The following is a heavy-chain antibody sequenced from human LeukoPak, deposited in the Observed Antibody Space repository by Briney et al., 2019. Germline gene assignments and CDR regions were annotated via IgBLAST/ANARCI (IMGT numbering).Heavy chain of an antibody. D-gene: IGHD2-2*01. J-gene: IGHJ5*02. Sequence: GGSLRLSCAASGFTFDDYAMHWVRQAPGKGLEWVSGISWNSGSIGYADSVKGRFTISRDNAENSLYLQMNSLRAEDTALYYCAKDSCSSTSRSTNWFDPWGQGTLVTVSS. CDR3: AKDSCSSTSRSTNWFDP. CDR2: ISWNSGSI. CDR1: GFTFDDYA. V-gene: IGHV3-9*01.